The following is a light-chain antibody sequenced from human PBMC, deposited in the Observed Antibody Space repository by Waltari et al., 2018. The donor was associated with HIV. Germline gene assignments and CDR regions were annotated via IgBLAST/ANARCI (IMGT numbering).Light chain of an antibody. CDR1: SSDVGGYNY. Sequence: QSALTQPPSASGSPGQSVTISCTGTSSDVGGYNYVSWYQQHPGKAPKLMIYEVSKRPSGVPDCFSGSKSGNTASLTVSGLQAEDEADYYCSSRAGGDNYVFGTGTRVSVL. J-gene: IGLJ1*01. V-gene: IGLV2-8*01. CDR2: EVS. CDR3: SSRAGGDNYV.